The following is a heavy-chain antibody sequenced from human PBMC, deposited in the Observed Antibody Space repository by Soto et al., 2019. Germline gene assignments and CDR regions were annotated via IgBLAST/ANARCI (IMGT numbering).Heavy chain of an antibody. CDR1: GFTVSSNY. CDR3: ARAGSH. CDR2: IYSGDST. J-gene: IGHJ3*01. Sequence: EVQLGEAGVGVGQPGGSLSLSCAASGFTVSSNYMSWLRQAPGKGLEWVSVIYSGDSTYYADSVKGRFTISRDNSKNTLYLQMNSLRAEDTAVYYCARAGSHWGQGTMVTVSS. V-gene: IGHV3-66*01.